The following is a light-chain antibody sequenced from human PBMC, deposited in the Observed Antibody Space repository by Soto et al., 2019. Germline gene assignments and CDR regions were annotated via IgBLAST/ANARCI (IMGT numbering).Light chain of an antibody. J-gene: IGKJ5*01. Sequence: DTVLTQSPGTLSLTSGERATLSCRASQSISGTYVAWYQQKPGQAPRLLIYSASTRATGIPDRFSGSGSGTDFTLTISRLEPEDFAVYYCQQYGSSPITFGQGTRLEIK. CDR3: QQYGSSPIT. CDR2: SAS. V-gene: IGKV3-20*01. CDR1: QSISGTY.